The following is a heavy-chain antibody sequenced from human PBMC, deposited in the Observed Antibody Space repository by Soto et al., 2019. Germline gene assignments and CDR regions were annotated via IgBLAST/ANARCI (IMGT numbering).Heavy chain of an antibody. CDR1: GYTFTSYG. CDR3: ARGTGGFGELYYYYGMDV. J-gene: IGHJ6*02. D-gene: IGHD3-10*01. V-gene: IGHV1-18*04. Sequence: ASVKVSCKASGYTFTSYGISWVRQAPGQGLEWMGWISAYNGNTNYAQKLQGRVTMTTDTSTSTAYMELRSLRPDDTAVYYCARGTGGFGELYYYYGMDVWGQGTTVTVSS. CDR2: ISAYNGNT.